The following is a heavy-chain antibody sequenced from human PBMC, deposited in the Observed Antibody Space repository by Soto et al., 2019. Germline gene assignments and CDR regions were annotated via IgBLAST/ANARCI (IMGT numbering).Heavy chain of an antibody. V-gene: IGHV3-53*01. J-gene: IGHJ5*02. D-gene: IGHD6-25*01. Sequence: PXGSLRLSCVVSGFSVSNDYMNWVRQAPGKGLDWVSIIYSDGGTNYADSVKGRFTISRDSSKNTVYLHMSYLRAEDTAMYYCARADSGNQFDHWGQGNLVTVSS. CDR3: ARADSGNQFDH. CDR1: GFSVSNDY. CDR2: IYSDGGT.